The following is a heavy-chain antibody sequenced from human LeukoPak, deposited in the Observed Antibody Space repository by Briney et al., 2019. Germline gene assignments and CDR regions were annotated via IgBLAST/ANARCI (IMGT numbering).Heavy chain of an antibody. V-gene: IGHV3-11*04. CDR3: ARRLTTVTNADAFDI. Sequence: GGPLRLSCAASGFTFSDYYMSWIRQAPGKGLEWVSYISSSGSTIYYADSVKGRFTISRDNAKNSLYLQMNSLRAEDTAVYYCARRLTTVTNADAFDIWGQGTMVTVSS. D-gene: IGHD4-17*01. J-gene: IGHJ3*02. CDR2: ISSSGSTI. CDR1: GFTFSDYY.